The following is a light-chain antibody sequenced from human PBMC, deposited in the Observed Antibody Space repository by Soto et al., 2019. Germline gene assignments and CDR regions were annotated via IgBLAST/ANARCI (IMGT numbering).Light chain of an antibody. CDR1: QSVRSSY. J-gene: IGKJ1*01. Sequence: EIVLTQSPGTLSLSLGERSTLSFMASQSVRSSYLAWLQQKPGQAPSLLIYGVSSRAAGIPDRFSGSGSGTDFTLTISRLEPEDFAVYYCQQYHSPWTFGQGTKVDIK. V-gene: IGKV3-20*01. CDR2: GVS. CDR3: QQYHSPWT.